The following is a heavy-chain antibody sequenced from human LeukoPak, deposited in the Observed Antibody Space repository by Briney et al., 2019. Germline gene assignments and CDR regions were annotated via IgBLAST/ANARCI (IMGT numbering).Heavy chain of an antibody. CDR2: IYYSGST. D-gene: IGHD1-26*01. Sequence: SETLSLTCAVYGGSFSGYYWSWIRQPPGKGLEWIGSIYYSGSTYYNPSLKSRVTISVDTSKNQFSLKLSSVTAADTAVYYCARHERYGGATNPDYWGQGTLVTVSS. CDR1: GGSFSGYY. CDR3: ARHERYGGATNPDY. V-gene: IGHV4-34*01. J-gene: IGHJ4*02.